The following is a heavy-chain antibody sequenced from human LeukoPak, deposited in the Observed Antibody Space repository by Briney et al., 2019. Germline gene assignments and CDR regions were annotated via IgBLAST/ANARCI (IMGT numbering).Heavy chain of an antibody. D-gene: IGHD4-17*01. CDR3: ARSERDATVTTDY. V-gene: IGHV1-69*13. J-gene: IGHJ4*02. CDR1: GGTCSSYA. CDR2: IIPIFGTA. Sequence: SVKVSCKASGGTCSSYAISWVRQAPGQGLEWMGGIIPIFGTANYAQKFQGRVTITADESTSTAYMELSSLRSEDTPVYYCARSERDATVTTDYWGQGTLVTVSS.